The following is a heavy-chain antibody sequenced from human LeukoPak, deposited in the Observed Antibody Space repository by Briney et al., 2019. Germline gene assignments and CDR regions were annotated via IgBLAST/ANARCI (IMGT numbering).Heavy chain of an antibody. CDR3: ARDGGAGWYFDL. CDR2: ISSNGGST. Sequence: PGGSLRLSCSVSGLSFSRYPMHWVRQAPGKGLEYASAISSNGGSTYYADSVKGRFTISRDNSKNTLYLQMNSLRVEDTAVYYCARDGGAGWYFDLWGRGTLVTVSS. D-gene: IGHD3-16*01. J-gene: IGHJ2*01. CDR1: GLSFSRYP. V-gene: IGHV3-64*04.